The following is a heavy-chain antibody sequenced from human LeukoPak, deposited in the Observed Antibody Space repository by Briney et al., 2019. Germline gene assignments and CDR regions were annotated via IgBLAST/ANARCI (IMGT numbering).Heavy chain of an antibody. Sequence: SETLSLTCTVSGGSISNYYWSWIRRPPGKGLEWIGYIYYSGSTYYSPFLKGRVTISVDTSKNQFPLKLSSVTAADTAVYYCARRGNSLDYWGQGTLVTVSS. CDR3: ARRGNSLDY. CDR1: GGSISNYY. D-gene: IGHD4-23*01. J-gene: IGHJ4*02. V-gene: IGHV4-59*01. CDR2: IYYSGST.